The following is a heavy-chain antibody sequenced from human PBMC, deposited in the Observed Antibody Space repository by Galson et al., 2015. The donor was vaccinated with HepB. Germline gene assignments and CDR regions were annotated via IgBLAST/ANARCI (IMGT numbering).Heavy chain of an antibody. CDR3: AREAHIAVAAFDS. CDR2: IWADGSTQ. J-gene: IGHJ4*02. D-gene: IGHD2-21*01. Sequence: SLRLSCAASGFAFSDFGIHWVRQAPGKGLEWVALIWADGSTQHYADSVRGRLLISRDNSKNTVCLQMNSLRADDTAVYYCAREAHIAVAAFDSWGQGTLVTVSS. CDR1: GFAFSDFG. V-gene: IGHV3-33*01.